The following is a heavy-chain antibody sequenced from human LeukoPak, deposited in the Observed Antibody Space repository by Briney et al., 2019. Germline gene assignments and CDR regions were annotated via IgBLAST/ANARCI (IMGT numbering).Heavy chain of an antibody. CDR1: NGSISSHF. Sequence: SETLSLTCTVSNGSISSHFWTWIRQPPGKGLEWIGYITYSGRTNYNLSLKSRITLSEDTSKNQFSLKVTSVTAADTAVYYCARAGLTGKVDYWGQGTLVIVSS. CDR2: ITYSGRT. J-gene: IGHJ4*02. D-gene: IGHD1-20*01. V-gene: IGHV4-59*11. CDR3: ARAGLTGKVDY.